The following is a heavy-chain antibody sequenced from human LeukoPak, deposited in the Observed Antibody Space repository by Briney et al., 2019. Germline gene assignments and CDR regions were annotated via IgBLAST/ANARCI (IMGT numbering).Heavy chain of an antibody. D-gene: IGHD3-3*01. Sequence: GGTLRLSCAASGFTFSTYGMSWVRQAPGKGLEWVSSISSSSSYIYYADSVKGRFTISRDNAKNSLYLQMNSLRAEDTAVYYCARVWSSISYYFDYWGQGTLVTVSS. CDR2: ISSSSSYI. CDR1: GFTFSTYG. CDR3: ARVWSSISYYFDY. J-gene: IGHJ4*02. V-gene: IGHV3-21*01.